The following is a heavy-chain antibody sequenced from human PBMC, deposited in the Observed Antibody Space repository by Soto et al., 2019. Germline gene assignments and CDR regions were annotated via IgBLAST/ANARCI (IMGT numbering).Heavy chain of an antibody. CDR2: INHSGST. J-gene: IGHJ4*02. CDR1: GGSFSGYY. V-gene: IGHV4-34*01. D-gene: IGHD6-13*01. CDR3: ARGIYSSSWSYFDY. Sequence: QVQLQQWGAGLLKRSETLSLTCAVYGGSFSGYYWSWIRQPPGKGLEWIGEINHSGSTNYNPSLKSRVTISVDTSKNQFSLKLSSVTAADTAVYYCARGIYSSSWSYFDYWGQGTLVTVSS.